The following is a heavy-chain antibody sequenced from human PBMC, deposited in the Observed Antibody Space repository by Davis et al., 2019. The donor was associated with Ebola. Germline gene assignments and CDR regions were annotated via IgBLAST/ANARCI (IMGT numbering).Heavy chain of an antibody. J-gene: IGHJ4*02. CDR1: GFTFNKYW. Sequence: GESLKISCAASGFTFNKYWMSWVRQAPGKGLEWVSGINWNGGSTGYADSVKGRFTISRDNAKNSLYLQLNNLRSEDTAVYHCTRLLRSSSSSLWGQGTLVTVSS. CDR3: TRLLRSSSSSL. D-gene: IGHD6-13*01. V-gene: IGHV3-20*01. CDR2: INWNGGST.